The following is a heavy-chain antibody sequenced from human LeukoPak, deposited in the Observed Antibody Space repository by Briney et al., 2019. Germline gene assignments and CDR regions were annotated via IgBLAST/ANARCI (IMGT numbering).Heavy chain of an antibody. CDR1: GYIFTSYW. CDR2: IYPGDSDT. CDR3: ARRSGSFQGDYNFDY. J-gene: IGHJ4*02. D-gene: IGHD1-26*01. Sequence: GESLKISCKGSGYIFTSYWIAWVRQMPGKGLEWMGIIYPGDSDTRYSPSFQGQVTISADKSISTAYLQWSSLKASDTAMYYCARRSGSFQGDYNFDYWGQGSLVTVSS. V-gene: IGHV5-51*01.